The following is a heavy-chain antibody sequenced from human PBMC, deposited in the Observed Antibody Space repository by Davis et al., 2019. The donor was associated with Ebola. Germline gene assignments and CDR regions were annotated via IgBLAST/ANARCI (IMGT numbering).Heavy chain of an antibody. J-gene: IGHJ6*03. CDR2: IYYSGST. V-gene: IGHV4-59*08. Sequence: PSETLSLTCTVSGGSISSYYWSWIRQPPGKGLEWIGYIYYSGSTNYNPSLKSRVTISVDTSKNQFSLKLSSVTAADTAVYYCARHNPYYDFWSGYYSRDIYYYYMDVWGKGTTVTVSS. D-gene: IGHD3-3*01. CDR3: ARHNPYYDFWSGYYSRDIYYYYMDV. CDR1: GGSISSYY.